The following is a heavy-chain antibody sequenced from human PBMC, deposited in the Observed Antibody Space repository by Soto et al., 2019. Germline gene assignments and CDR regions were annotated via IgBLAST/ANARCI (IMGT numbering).Heavy chain of an antibody. CDR3: ARGLGDYLNDAFDI. CDR1: GGSFSGYY. J-gene: IGHJ3*02. Sequence: QVQLQQWGAGLLKPSETLSLTCAVYGGSFSGYYWSWIRQPPGKGLEWMGEINHSGSTNYNPSLKSRVTISVDTSKNQFSRKLSSVTAADTAVYYCARGLGDYLNDAFDIWGQGTMVTVSS. CDR2: INHSGST. D-gene: IGHD4-17*01. V-gene: IGHV4-34*01.